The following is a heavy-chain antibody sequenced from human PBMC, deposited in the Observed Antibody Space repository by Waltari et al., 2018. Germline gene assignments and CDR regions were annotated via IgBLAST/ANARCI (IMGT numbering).Heavy chain of an antibody. CDR3: ASGPDHGDF. V-gene: IGHV3-7*01. CDR2: INEDGSKS. Sequence: EMQLVESGGGLVEPGGALRLFCAASEFTFRNYWMTWVRQAPGRGLEWVANINEDGSKSFYVDSVKGRFTISRDNAKNSFYLQMNSLRAEDTAIYYCASGPDHGDFWGQGTLVTVSS. CDR1: EFTFRNYW. J-gene: IGHJ4*02.